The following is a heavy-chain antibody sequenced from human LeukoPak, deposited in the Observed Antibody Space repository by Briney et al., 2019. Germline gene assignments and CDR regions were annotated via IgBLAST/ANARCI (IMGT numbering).Heavy chain of an antibody. D-gene: IGHD1/OR15-1a*01. CDR1: GGPISGSTYY. V-gene: IGHV4-61*01. J-gene: IGHJ6*02. CDR3: AGRTHYYYAMDV. Sequence: PSETLSLTCTVTGGPISGSTYYWSWIRQPPGKGLEWIGYMYYSGSTNYNPSLKSRVTISVDTSKNQFSLKLSSVTAADTAIYYCAGRTHYYYAMDVWGQGTTVTVSS. CDR2: MYYSGST.